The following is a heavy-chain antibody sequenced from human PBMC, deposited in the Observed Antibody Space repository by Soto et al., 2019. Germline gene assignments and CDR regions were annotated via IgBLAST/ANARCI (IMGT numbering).Heavy chain of an antibody. J-gene: IGHJ4*02. D-gene: IGHD4-17*01. CDR1: GGSISSGGYY. CDR2: IYYSGST. Sequence: PSETLSLTCTVSGGSISSGGYYWSWIRQHPGKGLEWIGYIYYSGSTYYNPSLKSRVTISVDTSKNQFSLKLSSVTAADTAVYYCAREAAGGFDGDIDYWGQGTLVTVSS. V-gene: IGHV4-31*03. CDR3: AREAAGGFDGDIDY.